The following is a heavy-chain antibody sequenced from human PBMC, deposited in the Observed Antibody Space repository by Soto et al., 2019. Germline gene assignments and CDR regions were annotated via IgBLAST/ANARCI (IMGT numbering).Heavy chain of an antibody. CDR2: ISPDNGNT. J-gene: IGHJ6*02. CDR3: ARALGYSGYAGMDV. CDR1: GYTFTIYD. V-gene: IGHV1-18*01. Sequence: QVQLVQSGGEVKKPGASVEVSCKASGYTFTIYDINWVRQAPGQGLEWMGWISPDNGNTNYAQKLQGRVTMTTDTSTSTAYMELRSLRSDDTAVYYCARALGYSGYAGMDVWGQGTTVTVSS. D-gene: IGHD5-12*01.